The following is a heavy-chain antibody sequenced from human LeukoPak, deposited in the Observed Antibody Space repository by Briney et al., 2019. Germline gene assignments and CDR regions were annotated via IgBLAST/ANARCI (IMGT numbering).Heavy chain of an antibody. V-gene: IGHV1-69*04. Sequence: SVKVSCKASGGTFSSYAISWVRQAPGQGLEWMGRINPILGIANYAQKFQGRVTITADKSTSTAYMELSSLRSEDTAVYYCARESHSSSSPFDYWGQGTLVTVSS. D-gene: IGHD6-6*01. CDR2: INPILGIA. CDR1: GGTFSSYA. CDR3: ARESHSSSSPFDY. J-gene: IGHJ4*02.